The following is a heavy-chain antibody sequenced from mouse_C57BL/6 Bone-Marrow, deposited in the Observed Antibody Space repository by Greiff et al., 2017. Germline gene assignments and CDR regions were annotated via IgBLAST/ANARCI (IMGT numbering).Heavy chain of an antibody. CDR1: GYTFTSYW. Sequence: QVQLQQPGAELVMPGASVKLSCKASGYTFTSYWMHWVKQRPGQGLEWIGEIDPSDSYTNYNQKFTDKSTLTVDKSSSTAYMQLSSLTSEDSAVYYCARWGQLDYWGQGTTLTVS. V-gene: IGHV1-69*01. J-gene: IGHJ2*01. CDR3: ARWGQLDY. CDR2: IDPSDSYT.